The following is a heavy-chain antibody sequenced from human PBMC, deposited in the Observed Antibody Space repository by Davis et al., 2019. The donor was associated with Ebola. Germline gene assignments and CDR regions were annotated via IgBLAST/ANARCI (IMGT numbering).Heavy chain of an antibody. D-gene: IGHD1-1*01. CDR2: IYAYNDNT. V-gene: IGHV1-18*04. CDR3: ARAQYPTTSDH. J-gene: IGHJ4*02. CDR1: GYTFTTYY. Sequence: AASVKVSCKASGYTFTTYYITWVRQAPGQGLEWVGWIYAYNDNTNYAQKFQGRVTMTTDTPTSTAYMEVGSLRSDDTAVYYCARAQYPTTSDHWGQGTLVTVSS.